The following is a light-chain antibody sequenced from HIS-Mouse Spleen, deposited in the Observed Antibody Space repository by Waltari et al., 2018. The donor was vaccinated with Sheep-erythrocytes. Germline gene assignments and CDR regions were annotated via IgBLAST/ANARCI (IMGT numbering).Light chain of an antibody. Sequence: DIQMTQSPSSLSASVGDRVTITCRASQSISSYLNWYQQKPGKAPKVLIYAASSLQSGVPSRFSGSGSGTDFTLTISSLQPEDFATYYCQQSYRTPQFTFGPGTKVDIK. J-gene: IGKJ3*01. CDR3: QQSYRTPQFT. CDR1: QSISSY. CDR2: AAS. V-gene: IGKV1-39*01.